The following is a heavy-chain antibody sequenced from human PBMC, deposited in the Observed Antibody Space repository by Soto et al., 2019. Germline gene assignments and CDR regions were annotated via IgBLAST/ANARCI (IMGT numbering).Heavy chain of an antibody. J-gene: IGHJ6*02. CDR1: GYTFTGYY. V-gene: IGHV1-2*02. Sequence: ASVKVSCKASGYTFTGYYMHWVRQAPGQGLEWMGWINPNSGGTNYAQKFQGRVTMTRDTSISTAYMELSRLRSDDTAVYYCAREPDISGWGYYYYGMDVWGQGTTVTVSS. D-gene: IGHD6-19*01. CDR3: AREPDISGWGYYYYGMDV. CDR2: INPNSGGT.